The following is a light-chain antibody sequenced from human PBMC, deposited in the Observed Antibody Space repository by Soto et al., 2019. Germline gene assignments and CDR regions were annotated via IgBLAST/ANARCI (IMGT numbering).Light chain of an antibody. CDR1: SSDVGGYNY. J-gene: IGLJ2*01. CDR3: CSYAGGYTFV. V-gene: IGLV2-11*01. CDR2: DVS. Sequence: QSVLAQPRSVSGSPGQSVTISCTGTSSDVGGYNYVSWYQQHPGKAPKLMIYDVSKRPSGVPDRFSGSKSGNTASLTISGLQAEDEADYYCCSYAGGYTFVFGGGTKVTVL.